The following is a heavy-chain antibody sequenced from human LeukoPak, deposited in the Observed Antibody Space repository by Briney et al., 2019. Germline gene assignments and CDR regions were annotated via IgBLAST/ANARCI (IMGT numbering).Heavy chain of an antibody. CDR3: ARVVGLAVAGTLGDY. V-gene: IGHV3-7*03. CDR1: GFTFSSCW. J-gene: IGHJ4*02. Sequence: GGSLRLSCAASGFTFSSCWMSWVRQAPGKGLEWVANIKEDGSEKYYVDSVKGRFTISRDNAMNSLYLQMNSLRVEDTAVYYCARVVGLAVAGTLGDYWGQGTLVTVSS. CDR2: IKEDGSEK. D-gene: IGHD6-19*01.